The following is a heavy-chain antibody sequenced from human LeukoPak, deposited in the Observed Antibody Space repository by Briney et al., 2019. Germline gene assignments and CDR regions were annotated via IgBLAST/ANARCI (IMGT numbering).Heavy chain of an antibody. CDR3: ASLRDTYYYDSSGPIL. CDR2: INHSGST. V-gene: IGHV4-34*01. CDR1: GGSFSGYY. J-gene: IGHJ4*02. Sequence: PSETLSLTCAVYGGSFSGYYWSWIRQPPGKGLEWIGEINHSGSTNYNPSLKSRVTISVDTSKNQFSLKLSSVTAADTAVYYCASLRDTYYYDSSGPILWGQGTLVTVSS. D-gene: IGHD3-22*01.